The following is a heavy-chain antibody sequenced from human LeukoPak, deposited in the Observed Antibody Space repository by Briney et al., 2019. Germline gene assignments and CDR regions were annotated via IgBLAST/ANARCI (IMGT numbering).Heavy chain of an antibody. D-gene: IGHD3-22*01. CDR2: IYYSGST. J-gene: IGHJ4*02. CDR1: GGSISSYY. V-gene: IGHV4-59*12. CDR3: ARDRYYYDSSGYYYIDY. Sequence: SETLSLTCTVSGGSISSYYWSWIRQPPGKGLEWIGYIYYSGSTNYSPSLKSRVTISVDTSKNQFSLKLSSVTAADTAVYYCARDRYYYDSSGYYYIDYWGQGTLVTVSS.